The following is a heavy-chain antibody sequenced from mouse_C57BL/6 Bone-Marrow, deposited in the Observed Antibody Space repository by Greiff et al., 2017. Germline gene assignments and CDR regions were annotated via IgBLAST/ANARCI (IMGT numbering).Heavy chain of an antibody. D-gene: IGHD2-4*01. Sequence: DVKLVESGGDLVKPGGSLKLSCAASGFTFSSYGMSWVRQTPDKRLEWVATISSGGSYTYYPDSVKGRFTISRDNAKNTLYLQMSSLKSEDTAMYYCARHGGLRPRDYWGQGTTLTVSS. J-gene: IGHJ2*01. CDR1: GFTFSSYG. CDR2: ISSGGSYT. V-gene: IGHV5-6*02. CDR3: ARHGGLRPRDY.